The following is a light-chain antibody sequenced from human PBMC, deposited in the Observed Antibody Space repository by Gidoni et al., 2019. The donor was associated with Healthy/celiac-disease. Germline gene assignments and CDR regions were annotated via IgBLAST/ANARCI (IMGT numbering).Light chain of an antibody. CDR1: QSISSW. Sequence: QTTPSPSTLSASVGDRVTITCRASQSISSWLAWYQQKPGKAPKLLIYDASSLESGVPSRFSGSGSGTEFTLTISSLQPDDFATYYCQQYNSYSGTFGQGTKVEIK. V-gene: IGKV1-5*01. CDR2: DAS. CDR3: QQYNSYSGT. J-gene: IGKJ1*01.